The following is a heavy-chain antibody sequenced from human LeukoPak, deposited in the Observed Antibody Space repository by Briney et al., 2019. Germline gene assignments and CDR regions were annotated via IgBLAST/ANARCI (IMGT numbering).Heavy chain of an antibody. J-gene: IGHJ4*02. D-gene: IGHD6-19*01. CDR3: ARGSSGLEGGDY. V-gene: IGHV4-59*01. CDR1: GGSISSYY. CDR2: IYYSGST. Sequence: SETLSLTCTVSGGSISSYYWSWIRQPPRKGLEWIGYIYYSGSTNYNPSLKSRVTISVDTSKNQFSLKLSSVTAADTAVYYCARGSSGLEGGDYWGQGTLVTVSS.